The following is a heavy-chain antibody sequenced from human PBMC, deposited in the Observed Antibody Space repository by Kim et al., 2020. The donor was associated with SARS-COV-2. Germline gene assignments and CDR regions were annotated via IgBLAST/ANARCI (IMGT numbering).Heavy chain of an antibody. Sequence: SETLSLTCTASGGSISSYYWSWIRQPPGKGLEWIGYIYYSGSTNYNPSLKSRVTISVDTSKNQFSLKLSSVTAADTAVYYCARHWGSSSWYRGGWFDPWGQGTLVTVSS. D-gene: IGHD6-13*01. J-gene: IGHJ5*02. CDR1: GGSISSYY. CDR3: ARHWGSSSWYRGGWFDP. CDR2: IYYSGST. V-gene: IGHV4-59*01.